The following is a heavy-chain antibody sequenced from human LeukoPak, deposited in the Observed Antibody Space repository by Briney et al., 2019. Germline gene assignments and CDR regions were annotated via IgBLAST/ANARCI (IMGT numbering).Heavy chain of an antibody. J-gene: IGHJ4*02. Sequence: GGSPRLSCAASGNYWMHWVRQAPGKGLVWVSHINSDGSWTGYADSVKGRFTISKDNAKNTVYLQMNNLRAEDTAVYYCVSFYETYWGRGTLVTVSS. CDR3: VSFYETY. CDR2: INSDGSWT. CDR1: GNYW. D-gene: IGHD2-2*01. V-gene: IGHV3-74*01.